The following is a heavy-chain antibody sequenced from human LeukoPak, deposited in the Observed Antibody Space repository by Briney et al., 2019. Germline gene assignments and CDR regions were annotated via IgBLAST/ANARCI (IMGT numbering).Heavy chain of an antibody. CDR1: GGSFSTYQ. CDR3: ARKVLWGSYYNY. CDR2: INHSGST. Sequence: PSETLSLTCAVYGGSFSTYQWSWLRQPPGKGVEWIREINHSGSTNYNPSLRSRGTISVDTSKNQFSLKLSSVTAADTAVYYCARKVLWGSYYNYWGQGTLVTVSS. V-gene: IGHV4-34*01. D-gene: IGHD3-10*01. J-gene: IGHJ4*02.